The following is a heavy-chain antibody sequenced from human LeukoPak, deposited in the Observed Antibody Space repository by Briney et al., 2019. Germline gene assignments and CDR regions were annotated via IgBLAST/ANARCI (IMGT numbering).Heavy chain of an antibody. V-gene: IGHV3-21*01. J-gene: IGHJ5*02. CDR3: ARVGYSSSSNWFDP. CDR1: GFTFSSYS. CDR2: ISSSSSYI. D-gene: IGHD6-6*01. Sequence: PGGSLRLSCAASGFTFSSYSMNWVRQASGKGLEWVSSISSSSSYIYYADSVKGRFTISRDNAKNSLYLQMNSLRAEDTAVYYCARVGYSSSSNWFDPWGQGTLFTVSS.